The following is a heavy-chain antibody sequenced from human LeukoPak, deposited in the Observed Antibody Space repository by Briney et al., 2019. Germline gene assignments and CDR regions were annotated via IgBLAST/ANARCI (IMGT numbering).Heavy chain of an antibody. V-gene: IGHV3-7*01. J-gene: IGHJ4*02. CDR3: ARLGTAMVTYYFDY. CDR2: IKQDGSEK. Sequence: PGGSLRLSCAASGFTFSSYWRSWVRQAPGKGLEWVANIKQDGSEKYYVDSVKGRFTISRANAKNSLYLQMNSLRAEDTAVYYCARLGTAMVTYYFDYWGQGTLVTVSS. D-gene: IGHD5-18*01. CDR1: GFTFSSYW.